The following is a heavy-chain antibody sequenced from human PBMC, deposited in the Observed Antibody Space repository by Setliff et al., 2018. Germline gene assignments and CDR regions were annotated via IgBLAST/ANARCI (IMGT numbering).Heavy chain of an antibody. CDR3: VNSYRGYDDYPDY. CDR2: IKEDGSER. V-gene: IGHV3-7*03. J-gene: IGHJ4*02. CDR1: GFPLRSYW. Sequence: GSLRLSRAASGFPLRSYWMSWVRQAPGKGLEWVANIKEDGSERYYGGSVKCRFTISRDNATNSLYLQMNSLRVEDTAVYYCVNSYRGYDDYPDYWGQGTLVTVSS. D-gene: IGHD3-16*02.